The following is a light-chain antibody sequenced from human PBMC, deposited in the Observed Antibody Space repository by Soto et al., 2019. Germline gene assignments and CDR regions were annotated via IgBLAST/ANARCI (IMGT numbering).Light chain of an antibody. J-gene: IGLJ3*02. V-gene: IGLV2-14*01. CDR2: EVS. Sequence: QSVLTQPASVSGSPGQSITISCTGTRSDIGAYTYVSWYQQHPGKAPKVMIYEVSNRPSGVSNRFSGSKSGNTASLTISGLQAEDEADYYCTSYRRDTTWVFGGGTQLTVL. CDR1: RSDIGAYTY. CDR3: TSYRRDTTWV.